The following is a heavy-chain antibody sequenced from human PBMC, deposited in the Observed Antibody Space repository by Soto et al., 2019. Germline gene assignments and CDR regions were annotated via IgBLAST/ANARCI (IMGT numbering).Heavy chain of an antibody. D-gene: IGHD3-3*01. Sequence: EVQLLESGGGLVQPGGSLRLSCAASGFTFSNYAMSWVRQAPGKGLEWVSGISSSGGTTYYEDSVKGRFTISRDNSKNTLYQQMNSLRAEDTAVYYCAKDLGVWRAYAFDIWGQGTMVTVSS. J-gene: IGHJ3*02. V-gene: IGHV3-23*01. CDR1: GFTFSNYA. CDR3: AKDLGVWRAYAFDI. CDR2: ISSSGGTT.